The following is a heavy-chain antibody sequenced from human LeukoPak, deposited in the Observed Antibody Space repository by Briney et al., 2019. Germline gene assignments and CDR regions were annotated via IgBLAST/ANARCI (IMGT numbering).Heavy chain of an antibody. J-gene: IGHJ5*02. V-gene: IGHV7-4-1*02. CDR1: GYTFTSYA. CDR3: ASLIAVADPNWFDP. D-gene: IGHD6-19*01. CDR2: INTNTGNP. Sequence: GASVKVSCKASGYTFTSYAMNWVRQAPGQGLEWMGWINTNTGNPTHAQGFTGRFVFSVDTSVSTAYLQINSLKPEDTAVYYCASLIAVADPNWFDPWGQGTLVIVSS.